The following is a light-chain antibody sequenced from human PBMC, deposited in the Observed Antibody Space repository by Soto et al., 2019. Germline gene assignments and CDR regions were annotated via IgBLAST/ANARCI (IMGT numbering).Light chain of an antibody. CDR3: CSYTGSSTLHVL. CDR2: EGN. Sequence: QSVLTQPASVSGSPGQSITISCTASSSHIGSSNLVSWYQHHSGKAPKLIIYEGNKRPSGVSNRFSGSKSGKTASLTISGLQAEDEGTYYCCSYTGSSTLHVLFGGGTKLTVL. J-gene: IGLJ2*01. V-gene: IGLV2-23*03. CDR1: SSHIGSSNL.